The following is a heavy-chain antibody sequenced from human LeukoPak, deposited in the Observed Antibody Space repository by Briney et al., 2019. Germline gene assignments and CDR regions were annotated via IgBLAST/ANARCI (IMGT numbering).Heavy chain of an antibody. CDR1: GFTFSSYT. CDR3: ARGYGDSIHFDY. D-gene: IGHD4-17*01. CDR2: ISGSSSYI. J-gene: IGHJ4*02. Sequence: GGSLRLSCAASGFTFSSYTMNWVRQAPGKGLEWVSSISGSSSYIFYADSVKGRFTISRDNAKNSLYLQMNSLRAEEAAVYYCARGYGDSIHFDYWGQGTLVTVSS. V-gene: IGHV3-21*01.